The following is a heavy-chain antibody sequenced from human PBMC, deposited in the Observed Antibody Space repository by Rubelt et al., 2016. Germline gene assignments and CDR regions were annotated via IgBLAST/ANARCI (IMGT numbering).Heavy chain of an antibody. V-gene: IGHV3-23*01. CDR2: ISGTGDDS. Sequence: GQGLEWVSSISGTGDDSYYADSVRGRLTISRDNSKSTLYLQMNSLRAEDTAVYYCAKGKNVDTAMAAWGQGTLVTASS. CDR3: AKGKNVDTAMAA. J-gene: IGHJ5*02. D-gene: IGHD5-18*01.